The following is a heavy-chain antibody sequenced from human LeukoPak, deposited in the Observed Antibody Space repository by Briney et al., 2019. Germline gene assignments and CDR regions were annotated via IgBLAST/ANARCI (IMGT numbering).Heavy chain of an antibody. J-gene: IGHJ3*02. D-gene: IGHD3-22*01. V-gene: IGHV1-18*01. CDR3: ARDYYDDGSGCIRDAFDI. CDR1: GYTLTSYG. CDR2: ISAYKGNT. Sequence: ASVKVSCKASGYTLTSYGISWVRQAPGQGLEWMGWISAYKGNTHYAQKLQGRVTVTRDTSKSTAYMEMRSLRTDDTAVYYCARDYYDDGSGCIRDAFDIWGQGTMVTVSS.